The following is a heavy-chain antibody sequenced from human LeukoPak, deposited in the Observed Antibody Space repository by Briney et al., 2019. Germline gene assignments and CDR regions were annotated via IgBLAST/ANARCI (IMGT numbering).Heavy chain of an antibody. CDR1: GGSITSSNYY. J-gene: IGHJ6*03. D-gene: IGHD6-13*01. Sequence: SETLSLTCTVSGGSITSSNYYWGWIRQPPGKGLEWIGSFYYSGSTNYNPSLKSRATISVDTSKNQFSLKLSSVTAADTAVYYCARGFTAAGTLYYYYYYMDVWGKGTTVTVSS. V-gene: IGHV4-39*01. CDR3: ARGFTAAGTLYYYYYYMDV. CDR2: FYYSGST.